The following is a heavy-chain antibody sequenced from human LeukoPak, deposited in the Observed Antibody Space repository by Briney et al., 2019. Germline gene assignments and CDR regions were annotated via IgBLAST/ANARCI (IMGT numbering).Heavy chain of an antibody. CDR3: ARDKMVGATKIDY. CDR2: IKQDGSEK. V-gene: IGHV3-7*01. Sequence: GGSLRLSCAASGFIFNSYWMSWVRQAPGKGLEWVANIKQDGSEKYYVDSVEGRFTISRDNAKNSLYLQMNSLRAEDTAVYYCARDKMVGATKIDYWGQGILVTVSS. CDR1: GFIFNSYW. D-gene: IGHD1-26*01. J-gene: IGHJ4*02.